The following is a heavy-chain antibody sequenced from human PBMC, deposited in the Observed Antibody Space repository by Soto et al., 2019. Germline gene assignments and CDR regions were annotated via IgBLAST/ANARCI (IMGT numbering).Heavy chain of an antibody. V-gene: IGHV1-18*01. Sequence: QVQLVQSGAEVKKPGASVKVSCQVSGYTFTRYGLSWVRQAPGQGLEWMGWISAFDGNTDYAQKFQGRVTMTIDTSTRTAYMDLRSLSSDDTAVYYWARPIPTMLGGVIRVGVMDVWGQGTTVTVSS. CDR3: ARPIPTMLGGVIRVGVMDV. CDR1: GYTFTRYG. J-gene: IGHJ6*02. CDR2: ISAFDGNT. D-gene: IGHD3-10*01.